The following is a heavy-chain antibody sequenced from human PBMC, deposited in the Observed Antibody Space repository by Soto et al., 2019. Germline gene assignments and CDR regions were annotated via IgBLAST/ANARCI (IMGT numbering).Heavy chain of an antibody. J-gene: IGHJ5*02. V-gene: IGHV3-74*01. Sequence: GGSLRLSCAASGFTFSNNWMHWVRQAPGKGPVWVSRINSDGSSTYYADSVKGRFTISRDNAKNSLYLQMNSLRAEDTAVYYCAREYCSSTSCLNWFDPWGQGTLVTVSS. D-gene: IGHD2-2*01. CDR3: AREYCSSTSCLNWFDP. CDR1: GFTFSNNW. CDR2: INSDGSST.